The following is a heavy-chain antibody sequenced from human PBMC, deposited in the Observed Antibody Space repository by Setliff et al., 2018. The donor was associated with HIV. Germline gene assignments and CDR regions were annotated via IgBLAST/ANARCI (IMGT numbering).Heavy chain of an antibody. D-gene: IGHD2-21*01. CDR2: ISYDGSNK. CDR1: GITFSSYA. CDR3: ANALEGSLLVVIAQH. Sequence: GGSLRLSCAVSGITFSSYAMHWVRQAPGKGLEWVAVISYDGSNKYYADSVRGRFTISRDDSRSTLYLHMNSLEIEDTGVYYCANALEGSLLVVIAQHWGQGTRVTVSS. V-gene: IGHV3-30*04. J-gene: IGHJ1*01.